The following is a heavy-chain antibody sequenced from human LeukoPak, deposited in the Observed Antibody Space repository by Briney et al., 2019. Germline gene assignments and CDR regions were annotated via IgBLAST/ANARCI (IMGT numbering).Heavy chain of an antibody. D-gene: IGHD3-9*01. CDR1: GYTFTNYA. Sequence: ASVKVSCKASGYTFTNYAMNWVRQAPGQGLEWMGWINPNSGGTNYAQKFQGRVTMTRDTSISTAYMELSRLRSDDTAVYYCARDLTFNWFDPWGQGTLVTVSS. CDR2: INPNSGGT. CDR3: ARDLTFNWFDP. V-gene: IGHV1-2*02. J-gene: IGHJ5*02.